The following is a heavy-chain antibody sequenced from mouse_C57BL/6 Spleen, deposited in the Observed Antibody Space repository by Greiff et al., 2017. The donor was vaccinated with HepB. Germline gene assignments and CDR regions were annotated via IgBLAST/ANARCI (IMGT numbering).Heavy chain of an antibody. CDR2: ISNLAYSI. J-gene: IGHJ1*03. Sequence: EVKLMESGGGLVQPGGSLKLSCAASGFTFSDYGMAWVRQAPRKGPEWVAFISNLAYSIYYADTVTGRFTISRENAKNTLYLEMSSLRAEDTAMYYCARHYGSSYRYFDVWGTGTTVTVSS. V-gene: IGHV5-15*01. CDR1: GFTFSDYG. CDR3: ARHYGSSYRYFDV. D-gene: IGHD1-1*01.